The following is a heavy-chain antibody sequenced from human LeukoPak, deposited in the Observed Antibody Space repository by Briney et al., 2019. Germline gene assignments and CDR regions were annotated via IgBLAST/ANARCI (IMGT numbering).Heavy chain of an antibody. CDR2: IFTSGNS. CDR1: GDSISGNHY. Sequence: SETLSLTCTVSGDSISGNHYWNWIRQPAGKGLEWIGRIFTSGNSNYNPSLTSRVTMSVDTSKNQFSLNLNSVTAADTAVYYCARSLDYYYYGLDVWGQGTTVTVSS. V-gene: IGHV4-4*07. J-gene: IGHJ6*02. CDR3: ARSLDYYYYGLDV.